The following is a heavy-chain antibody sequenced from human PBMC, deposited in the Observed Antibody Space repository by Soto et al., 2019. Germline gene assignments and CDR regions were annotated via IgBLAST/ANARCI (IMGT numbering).Heavy chain of an antibody. V-gene: IGHV6-1*01. J-gene: IGHJ6*02. CDR2: IYYKSRWYN. D-gene: IGHD5-12*01. Sequence: SQTLSLTCAISGDTVSTNTAAWNWIRQSPSRGLEWLGRIYYKSRWYNDYSESLKGRIAIIPDTSRNQFSLQLNSVIPEDTAVYYCARDWGYDPDPTYYYGMDVWGQGTKVTVSS. CDR3: ARDWGYDPDPTYYYGMDV. CDR1: GDTVSTNTAA.